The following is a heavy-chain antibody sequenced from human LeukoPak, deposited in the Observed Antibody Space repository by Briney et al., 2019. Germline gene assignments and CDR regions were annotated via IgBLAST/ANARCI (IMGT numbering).Heavy chain of an antibody. D-gene: IGHD2-15*01. V-gene: IGHV4-30-4*01. CDR2: IYDSGST. CDR3: ARDCSGGSCYGAFGI. Sequence: SQTLSLTCTVSGASIRSGDYYWSWIRQPPGKGLEWIGYIYDSGSTYYNPSLKSRITISVDTSENRFSLKLSSVTATDTAVYYCARDCSGGSCYGAFGIWGQGTMVTVSS. CDR1: GASIRSGDYY. J-gene: IGHJ3*02.